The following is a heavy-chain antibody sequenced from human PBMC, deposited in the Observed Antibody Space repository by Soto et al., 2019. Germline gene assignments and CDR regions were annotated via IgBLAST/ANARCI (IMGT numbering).Heavy chain of an antibody. CDR2: IYYSGST. J-gene: IGHJ2*01. V-gene: IGHV4-59*08. D-gene: IGHD4-17*01. Sequence: TSETLSLTCTVSGGSISSYYWSWIRQPPGKGLEWIGYIYYSGSTNYNPSLKSRVTISVDTSKNQFSLKLSSVTAADTAVYYCARAPRTTVTSLNWYFDLWGRGTLVTVSS. CDR1: GGSISSYY. CDR3: ARAPRTTVTSLNWYFDL.